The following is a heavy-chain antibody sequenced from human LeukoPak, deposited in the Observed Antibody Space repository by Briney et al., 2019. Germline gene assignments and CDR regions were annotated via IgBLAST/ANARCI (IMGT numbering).Heavy chain of an antibody. D-gene: IGHD6-6*01. CDR1: GGTFSSYA. CDR2: IIPIFGTA. J-gene: IGHJ6*03. CDR3: ARDRASSIAARRYYYYYMDV. V-gene: IGHV1-69*05. Sequence: GASVKVSCKASGGTFSSYAISWVRQAPGQGLEWMGGIIPIFGTANYAQKFQGRVTITTDESTSTAYMELSSLRSEDTAVYYCARDRASSIAARRYYYYYMDVWGKGTTVTVSS.